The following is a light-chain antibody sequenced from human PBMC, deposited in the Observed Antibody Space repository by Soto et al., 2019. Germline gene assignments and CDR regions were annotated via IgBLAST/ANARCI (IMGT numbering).Light chain of an antibody. CDR3: QQYSNWPRT. CDR1: QSLSSN. J-gene: IGKJ5*01. Sequence: EIVITQSPTSLSVFPGKRATLSCRASQSLSSNLAWYQQKPGQAPRLLIYDASTRATGIPARFSGSGSGTEFTLTISSLQSEDFAFYYCQQYSNWPRTFGQGTRLEI. V-gene: IGKV3-15*01. CDR2: DAS.